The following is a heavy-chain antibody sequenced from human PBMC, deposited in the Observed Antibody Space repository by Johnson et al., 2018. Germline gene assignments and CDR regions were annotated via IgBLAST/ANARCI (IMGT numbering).Heavy chain of an antibody. CDR2: VYPSGST. D-gene: IGHD6-25*01. V-gene: IGHV4-59*01. Sequence: QVQLQESGPGLVKPSETLSLTCTVSGGSISRYWWSWIRQPPGKGLEYIGSVYPSGSTIYNPSLESRVTISIDTSKNQFSLKLRSVTAADTAMYYCARGGEYFQDWGQGTLVTVSS. CDR1: GGSISRYW. J-gene: IGHJ1*01. CDR3: ARGGEYFQD.